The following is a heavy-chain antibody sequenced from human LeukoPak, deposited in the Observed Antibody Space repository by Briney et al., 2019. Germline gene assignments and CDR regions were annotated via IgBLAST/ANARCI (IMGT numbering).Heavy chain of an antibody. CDR2: IHSDGSST. J-gene: IGHJ4*02. V-gene: IGHV3-74*01. CDR1: GFTFSSYW. CDR3: ARSGWPYYFDY. Sequence: GGSLRLSCAASGFTFSSYWMHWVRQAPGKGLVRVSRIHSDGSSTSYADSVRGRFTISRDDAKSTLYLQMNSLRAEDTAVYYCARSGWPYYFDYWGQGTLVTVSS. D-gene: IGHD3-22*01.